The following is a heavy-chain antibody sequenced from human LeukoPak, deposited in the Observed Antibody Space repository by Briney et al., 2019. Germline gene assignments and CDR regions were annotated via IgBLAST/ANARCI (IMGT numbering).Heavy chain of an antibody. CDR3: ARVGMVRGVIIRSFDY. CDR2: ISSSSSYI. Sequence: GGSLRLSCAASGFTFSSYSMNWVRQAPGKGLEWVSSISSSSSYIYYADSVKGRFTISRDNAKNSLYLQMNSLRAEDTAVYYCARVGMVRGVIIRSFDYWGQGTLVTVSS. CDR1: GFTFSSYS. V-gene: IGHV3-21*01. J-gene: IGHJ4*02. D-gene: IGHD3-10*01.